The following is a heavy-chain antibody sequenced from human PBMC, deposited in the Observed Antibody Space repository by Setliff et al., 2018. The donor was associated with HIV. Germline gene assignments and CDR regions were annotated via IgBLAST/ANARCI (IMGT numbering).Heavy chain of an antibody. V-gene: IGHV1-8*01. CDR3: ANPRAGTGRFAY. CDR1: GYTFTSYD. J-gene: IGHJ4*02. Sequence: ASVKVSCKASGYTFTSYDINWVRQATGQGLEWMGRMNPNSGNTGDAQKFQGRVTMTRTTSITTAYMELSSESSEDTAVYYCANPRAGTGRFAYWGQGTLVTVSS. D-gene: IGHD1-1*01. CDR2: MNPNSGNT.